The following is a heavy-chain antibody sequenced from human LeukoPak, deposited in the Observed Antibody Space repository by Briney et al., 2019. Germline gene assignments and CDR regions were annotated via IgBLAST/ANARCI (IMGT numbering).Heavy chain of an antibody. CDR1: GYTFSNYW. CDR3: ASGRQLGY. J-gene: IGHJ4*02. V-gene: IGHV3-7*01. Sequence: GGTLRLSCAASGYTFSNYWTSWVRQAPGKGLEWVANIKEDGSEKYYVDSVKGRFTISRDNARNSLYLQMNSLRAEDTAVYYCASGRQLGYWGQGTLVTVSS. D-gene: IGHD6-13*01. CDR2: IKEDGSEK.